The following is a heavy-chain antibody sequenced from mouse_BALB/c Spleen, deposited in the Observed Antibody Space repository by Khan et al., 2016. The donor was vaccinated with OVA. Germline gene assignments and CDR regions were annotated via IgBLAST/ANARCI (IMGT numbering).Heavy chain of an antibody. Sequence: EVQLQESGPGLVKPSQSLFLTCTVTGYSITSDYAWNWIRQFPGNKLEWMGYIKYSGSTSYNPSLKSRISITRDTSKNQFFLQLNSVTTEDTATYYCARSGTITTVVATDFDYWGQGTTLTVSS. CDR3: ARSGTITTVVATDFDY. D-gene: IGHD1-1*01. CDR2: IKYSGST. V-gene: IGHV3-2*02. CDR1: GYSITSDYA. J-gene: IGHJ2*01.